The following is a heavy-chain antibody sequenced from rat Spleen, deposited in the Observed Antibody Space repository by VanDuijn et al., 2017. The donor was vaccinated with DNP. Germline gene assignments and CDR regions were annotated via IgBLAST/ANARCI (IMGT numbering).Heavy chain of an antibody. CDR1: RFTFSDYN. V-gene: IGHV5-7*01. D-gene: IGHD1-9*01. J-gene: IGHJ1*01. CDR3: ARGVSSYYGYNSYWYFDF. Sequence: EVQLVESGGGLVQPGRSLKLSCAASRFTFSDYNMAWVRQAPKKGLEWVATISYDGGGTFYRDSVKGRFTISRDNTKTTLYLQLDSLRSEDTATYYCARGVSSYYGYNSYWYFDFWGPGTMVTVSS. CDR2: ISYDGGGT.